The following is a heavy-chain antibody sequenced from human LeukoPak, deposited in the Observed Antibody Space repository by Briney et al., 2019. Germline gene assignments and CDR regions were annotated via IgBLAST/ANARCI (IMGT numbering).Heavy chain of an antibody. CDR1: GYTFTSYY. V-gene: IGHV1-46*01. CDR3: ARDYGTVTTPDY. D-gene: IGHD4-17*01. Sequence: ASVKVSCKSSGYTFTSYYMHWVRQAPGQGLEWMGIINPSGGSTSYAQKFQGRVTMTRDMSTSTVYMELSSLRSEDTAVHYCARDYGTVTTPDYWGQGTLVTVSS. J-gene: IGHJ4*02. CDR2: INPSGGST.